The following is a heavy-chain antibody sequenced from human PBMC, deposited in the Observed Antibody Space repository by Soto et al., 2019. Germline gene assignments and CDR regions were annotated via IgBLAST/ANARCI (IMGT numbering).Heavy chain of an antibody. CDR3: ARGQLWGSYYSSYIDV. CDR2: INHSGST. Sequence: QVQLQQWGAGLLKPSETLSLTCAVYGGSFSGYYWSCIRQPPGKGLEWIGEINHSGSTNYNPSLQSRVTIPVDKSKKQFSLKLMSVTAAETAVYYCARGQLWGSYYSSYIDVWGKGTKVTVSS. CDR1: GGSFSGYY. J-gene: IGHJ6*03. D-gene: IGHD5-18*01. V-gene: IGHV4-34*01.